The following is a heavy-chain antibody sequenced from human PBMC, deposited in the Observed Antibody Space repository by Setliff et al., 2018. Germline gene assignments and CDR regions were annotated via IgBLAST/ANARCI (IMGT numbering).Heavy chain of an antibody. V-gene: IGHV3-15*05. CDR2: IKSYGSGGTI. D-gene: IGHD2-15*01. Sequence: GGSLRLSCAVSGLRFSDAWVSWVRQAPGKGLEWAGRIKSYGSGGTIDYAAPVEGRFIISRDNAKNTLYLQMNSLRDEDTAMYYCGSWSVVAAGTDWGQGTLVTVSS. CDR3: GSWSVVAAGTD. J-gene: IGHJ4*02. CDR1: GLRFSDAW.